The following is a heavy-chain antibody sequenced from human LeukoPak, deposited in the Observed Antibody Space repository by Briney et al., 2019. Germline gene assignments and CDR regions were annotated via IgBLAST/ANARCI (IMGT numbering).Heavy chain of an antibody. V-gene: IGHV4-34*01. Sequence: SETLSLTCAVYGGSFSGYYWSWIRQPPGKGLEWIGEINHSGSTNYNPSLKSRVTISVDTSKNQFSLKLSSVTAADTAVYYCASITGTTSRAPWFDPRGQGTLVTVSS. CDR2: INHSGST. J-gene: IGHJ5*02. D-gene: IGHD1-20*01. CDR1: GGSFSGYY. CDR3: ASITGTTSRAPWFDP.